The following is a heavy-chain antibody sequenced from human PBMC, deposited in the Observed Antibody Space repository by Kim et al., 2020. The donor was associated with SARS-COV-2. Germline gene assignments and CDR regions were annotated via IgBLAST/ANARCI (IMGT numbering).Heavy chain of an antibody. CDR2: ISHTGST. V-gene: IGHV4-34*01. CDR3: ARGFCRGGRCYSGHYYYGMDV. J-gene: IGHJ6*02. D-gene: IGHD2-15*01. Sequence: SETLSLTCTFYGGSFSGYHWSWIRQAPGRGLEWIGEISHTGSTQYNPSLESRLTISADTSKNQFSLKLRSVTAADTAVYYCARGFCRGGRCYSGHYYYGMDVWGQGTSVSVSS. CDR1: GGSFSGYH.